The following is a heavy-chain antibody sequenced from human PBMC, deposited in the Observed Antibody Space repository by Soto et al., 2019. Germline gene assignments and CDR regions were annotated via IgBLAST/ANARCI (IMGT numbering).Heavy chain of an antibody. Sequence: QVQLVQSGAEVKKPGSSVKVSCTAPGGTFSSYALSWVRQAPGQGLEWMGGIIPIFGTANYAQKFQGRVTITADESTSTGYMELSSLRSEDTAVYYCARSQGGSSSLDIYYYYYYGMDVWGQGTTVTVSS. J-gene: IGHJ6*02. CDR3: ARSQGGSSSLDIYYYYYYGMDV. V-gene: IGHV1-69*01. CDR1: GGTFSSYA. CDR2: IIPIFGTA. D-gene: IGHD2-15*01.